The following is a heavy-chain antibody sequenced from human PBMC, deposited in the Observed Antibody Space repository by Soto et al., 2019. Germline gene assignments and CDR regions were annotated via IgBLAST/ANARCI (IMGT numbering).Heavy chain of an antibody. CDR3: ARDGGQWLVYYYGVDV. Sequence: GGSLRLSCAASGFTFSTYAVHWVRQAPGKGLVWVAFISYDGSNKHYADSVKGRFTISRDNSKNTLYLQMNSLKAEDTAVYYCARDGGQWLVYYYGVDVWGQGTTVTVSS. V-gene: IGHV3-30-3*01. D-gene: IGHD6-19*01. CDR2: ISYDGSNK. CDR1: GFTFSTYA. J-gene: IGHJ6*02.